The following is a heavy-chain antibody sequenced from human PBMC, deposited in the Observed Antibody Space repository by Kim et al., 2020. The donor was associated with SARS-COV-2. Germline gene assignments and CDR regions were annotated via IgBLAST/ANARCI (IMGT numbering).Heavy chain of an antibody. V-gene: IGHV4-30-2*01. CDR3: ARGLWATTVTSSYYYYGMDV. D-gene: IGHD4-17*01. Sequence: SETLSLTCAVSGGSISSGGYSWSWIRQPPGKGLEWIGYIYHSGSTYYNPSLKSRVTISVDRSKNQFSLKLSSVTAADTAVYYCARGLWATTVTSSYYYYGMDVWGQGTTVTVSS. J-gene: IGHJ6*02. CDR2: IYHSGST. CDR1: GGSISSGGYS.